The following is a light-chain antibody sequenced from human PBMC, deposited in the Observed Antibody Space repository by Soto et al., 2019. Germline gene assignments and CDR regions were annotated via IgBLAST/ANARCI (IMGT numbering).Light chain of an antibody. CDR2: GTY. V-gene: IGKV3-15*01. J-gene: IGKJ2*01. CDR3: QQYNDWPTT. Sequence: EIVMTQSPATLSVSPGERATLSCRASQTVTSSLAWSQQKPGQAPRLLIYGTYTRATGVPARFSGSGSGTEFTLTITSLQSEDFAIYYCQQYNDWPTTFGQGT. CDR1: QTVTSS.